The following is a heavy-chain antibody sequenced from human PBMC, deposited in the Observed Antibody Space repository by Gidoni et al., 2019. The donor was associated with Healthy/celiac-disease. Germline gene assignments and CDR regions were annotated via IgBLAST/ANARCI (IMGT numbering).Heavy chain of an antibody. Sequence: VQLVESGGGVVQPGRSLRLSCAASGFTFSSYGMHWVRQAPGKGLEWVAVIWYDGSNKYYADSVKGRFTISRDNSKNTLYLQMNSLRAEDTAVYYCARVLREAVAGTRLKYYFDYWGQGTLVTVSS. CDR3: ARVLREAVAGTRLKYYFDY. CDR2: IWYDGSNK. J-gene: IGHJ4*02. V-gene: IGHV3-33*01. D-gene: IGHD6-19*01. CDR1: GFTFSSYG.